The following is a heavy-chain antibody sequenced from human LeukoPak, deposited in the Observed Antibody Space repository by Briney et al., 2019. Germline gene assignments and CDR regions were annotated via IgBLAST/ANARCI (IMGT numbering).Heavy chain of an antibody. V-gene: IGHV5-51*01. Sequence: GESLKISCKGSGYSFTSYWIGWVRQMPGKGLEWMGIIYPGDSDTRYSPSFQGQVTISADKSISTAYLQWSSLKASDTAMYYCARKHYYDSSGYYLGQYYFGYWGQGTLVTVSS. CDR1: GYSFTSYW. CDR2: IYPGDSDT. D-gene: IGHD3-22*01. CDR3: ARKHYYDSSGYYLGQYYFGY. J-gene: IGHJ4*02.